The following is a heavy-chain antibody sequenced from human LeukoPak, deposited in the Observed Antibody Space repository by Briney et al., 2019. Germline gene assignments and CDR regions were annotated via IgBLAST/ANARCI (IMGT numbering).Heavy chain of an antibody. Sequence: SETLSLTCAVYGGSFSGYYWSWIRQPPGKGLEWIGEINHSGSANYNPSLTSRVSISKDTSKNQFSLKLSSVTAADTAVYYCASTVLGYCSGGSCPYFDYWGQGTLVTVSS. CDR1: GGSFSGYY. J-gene: IGHJ4*02. CDR3: ASTVLGYCSGGSCPYFDY. D-gene: IGHD2-15*01. V-gene: IGHV4-34*01. CDR2: INHSGSA.